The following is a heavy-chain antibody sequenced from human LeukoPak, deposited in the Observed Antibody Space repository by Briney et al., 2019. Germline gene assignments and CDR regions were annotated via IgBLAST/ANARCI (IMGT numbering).Heavy chain of an antibody. J-gene: IGHJ6*02. V-gene: IGHV3-15*01. Sequence: PGGSLRLSCAASGFTFSNAWMSWVRQAPGKGLEWVGHIKSKTDGGTTDYAAPVKGRFTISRDDSKNTLYLQMNSLKTEDTAVYYCTTEEGVYYYYGMDVWGQGTTVTVSS. CDR2: IKSKTDGGTT. CDR3: TTEEGVYYYYGMDV. CDR1: GFTFSNAW.